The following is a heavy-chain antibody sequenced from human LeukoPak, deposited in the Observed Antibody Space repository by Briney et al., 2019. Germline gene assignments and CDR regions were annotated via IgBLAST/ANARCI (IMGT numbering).Heavy chain of an antibody. D-gene: IGHD3-3*01. CDR1: GYTFSDYF. V-gene: IGHV1-2*04. CDR3: ARAERRSYDFWGDQHYYYMDV. J-gene: IGHJ6*03. Sequence: ASVKVSCKASGYTFSDYFIHWVRQAPGQGGEWMGRINLNTGGAEYAPKFQGWVTMTRDTSISTAYVEVNRLISDDTAVYYCARAERRSYDFWGDQHYYYMDVWGEGTTVTVSS. CDR2: INLNTGGA.